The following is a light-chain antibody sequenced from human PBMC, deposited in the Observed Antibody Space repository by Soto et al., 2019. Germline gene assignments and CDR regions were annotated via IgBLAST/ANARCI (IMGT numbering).Light chain of an antibody. V-gene: IGLV1-40*01. CDR2: GNN. J-gene: IGLJ3*02. CDR3: QSFDISLSGRV. CDR1: SSNIGAGYD. Sequence: QSALTQPPSVSGAPGQSVTISCTGTSSNIGAGYDVHWYRQLPGTAPKLLIYGNNNRPSGVPGRFSGSKSGTSASLAISGLQAEDEADYYCQSFDISLSGRVFGGGTKVTVL.